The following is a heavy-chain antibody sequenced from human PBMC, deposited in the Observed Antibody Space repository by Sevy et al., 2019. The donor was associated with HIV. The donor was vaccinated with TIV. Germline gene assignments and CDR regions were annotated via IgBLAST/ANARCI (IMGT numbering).Heavy chain of an antibody. V-gene: IGHV4-4*02. Sequence: SETLCLTCDVSDGSISSNNWWSWVRQPPGKGLEWIGEIYHSGSTNYNPSLKSRATISVDKSKNQFSLKLNSVTAADTAVYYCARDHGNHDNSGYHFDYWGQGTLVTVSS. CDR2: IYHSGST. J-gene: IGHJ4*02. CDR3: ARDHGNHDNSGYHFDY. D-gene: IGHD3-22*01. CDR1: DGSISSNNW.